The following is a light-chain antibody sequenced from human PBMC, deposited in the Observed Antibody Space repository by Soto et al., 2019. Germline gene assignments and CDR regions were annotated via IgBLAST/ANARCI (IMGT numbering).Light chain of an antibody. CDR2: DAS. J-gene: IGKJ1*01. CDR3: QLYGSSPPWT. Sequence: EIVLTQSPGTLSSSPGERATLSCRASQSVSSSQLAWYQQKPGQPPRLVIYDASTRATGIPDRFSGSGSGTDFTLPISRREPEDFAVYHCQLYGSSPPWTFGQGTKVEIK. V-gene: IGKV3-20*01. CDR1: QSVSSSQ.